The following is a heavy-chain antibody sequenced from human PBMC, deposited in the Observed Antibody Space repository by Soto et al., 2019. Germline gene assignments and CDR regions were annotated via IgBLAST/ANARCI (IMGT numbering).Heavy chain of an antibody. CDR3: AKDSTVTTSLYSYYYGLDV. V-gene: IGHV3-23*01. CDR1: GFTFNNYA. CDR2: ISGRGGST. D-gene: IGHD4-17*01. J-gene: IGHJ6*02. Sequence: EVQLLESGGGLVQPGGSLRLSCPASGFTFNNYAMSWVRQAPDKGLEWVSAISGRGGSTYYADSVKGRFTISRDNSKNTLCLQMNSLRAEDTAVYYCAKDSTVTTSLYSYYYGLDVWGQGTTVTVSS.